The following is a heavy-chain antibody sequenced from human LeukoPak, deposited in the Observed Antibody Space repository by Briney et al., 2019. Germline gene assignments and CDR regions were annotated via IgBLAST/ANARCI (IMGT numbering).Heavy chain of an antibody. CDR1: GGSISSGSYY. V-gene: IGHV4-61*02. CDR2: IYTSGST. CDR3: ARVLNYDFWSGYPVGTGAFDI. Sequence: TASETLSLTCTVSGGSISSGSYYWSWIRQPAGKGLEWIGRIYTSGSTNYNPSLKSRVTISVDASKNQFSLKLSSVTAADTAVYYCARVLNYDFWSGYPVGTGAFDIWGQGTMVTVSS. J-gene: IGHJ3*02. D-gene: IGHD3-3*01.